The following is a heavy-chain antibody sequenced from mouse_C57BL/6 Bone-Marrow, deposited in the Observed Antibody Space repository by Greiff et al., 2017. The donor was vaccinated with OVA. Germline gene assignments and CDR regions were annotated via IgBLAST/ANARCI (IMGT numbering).Heavy chain of an antibody. CDR3: TRGYSNDYAMDY. V-gene: IGHV1-15*01. Sequence: VQLQQSGAELVRPGASVTLSCKASGYTFTDYEMHWVKQTPVHGLEWIGAIDPETGGTAYNQKFKGKAILTADKSSSTAYMELRSLTSEDSAVYYGTRGYSNDYAMDYWGQGTSVTVSS. J-gene: IGHJ4*01. CDR2: IDPETGGT. CDR1: GYTFTDYE. D-gene: IGHD2-5*01.